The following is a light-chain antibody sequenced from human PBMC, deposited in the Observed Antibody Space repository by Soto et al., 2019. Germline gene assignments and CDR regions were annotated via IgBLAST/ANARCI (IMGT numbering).Light chain of an antibody. CDR1: SSNIGSNY. J-gene: IGLJ2*01. CDR3: AVWDDYLSGRV. Sequence: QSVLTQPPSASGTPGQRVTISCSGSSSNIGSNYVFWYQHLPGTAPKLLIYRNNHRPSGVPDRFSASKSGTSASLAISGLRSEDEADYYCAVWDDYLSGRVFGGGTKVTVL. V-gene: IGLV1-47*01. CDR2: RNN.